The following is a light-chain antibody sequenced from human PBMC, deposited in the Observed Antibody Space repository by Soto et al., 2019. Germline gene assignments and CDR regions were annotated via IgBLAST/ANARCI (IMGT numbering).Light chain of an antibody. Sequence: DIQMTQSPSTLSASVGDRVTITCRASQNINNWLAWCQQKPGKAPKILIYKASSLESGVPSRFSGSGSGTEFTLTISSLQPDDFATYFCQQYNSDPWTFGQGTKVENK. CDR3: QQYNSDPWT. V-gene: IGKV1-5*03. J-gene: IGKJ1*01. CDR1: QNINNW. CDR2: KAS.